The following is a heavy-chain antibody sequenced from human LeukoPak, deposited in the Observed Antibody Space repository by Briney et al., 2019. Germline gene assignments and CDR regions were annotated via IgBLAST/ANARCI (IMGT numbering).Heavy chain of an antibody. Sequence: GGSLRLSCAASGFTFSDYYMSWIRQAPGKGLEWVSYISSSGSTIYYADSVKGRFTISRDNAKNSLYLQMNSLRAEDTAVYYCARDSSHLYSVGPYYYGMDVWGQGTTVTVSS. V-gene: IGHV3-11*01. CDR1: GFTFSDYY. J-gene: IGHJ6*02. CDR3: ARDSSHLYSVGPYYYGMDV. CDR2: ISSSGSTI. D-gene: IGHD5/OR15-5a*01.